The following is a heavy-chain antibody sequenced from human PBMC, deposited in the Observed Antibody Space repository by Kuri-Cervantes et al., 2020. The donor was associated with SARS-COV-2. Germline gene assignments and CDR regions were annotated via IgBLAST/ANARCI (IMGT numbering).Heavy chain of an antibody. D-gene: IGHD6-6*01. V-gene: IGHV4-38-2*02. CDR2: IYHSGST. Sequence: SETLSLTCTVSGYSISSGYYWGWIRQPPGKGLEWIGSIYHSGSTYYNPSFKSRVTISVDTSKNQFSLKLSSVTAADTAVYYCARVARLVSYYFDYWGQGTLVTVSS. CDR1: GYSISSGYY. J-gene: IGHJ4*02. CDR3: ARVARLVSYYFDY.